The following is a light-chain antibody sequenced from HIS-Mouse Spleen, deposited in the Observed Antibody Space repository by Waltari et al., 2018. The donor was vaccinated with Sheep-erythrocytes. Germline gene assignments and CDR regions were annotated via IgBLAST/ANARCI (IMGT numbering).Light chain of an antibody. CDR3: QQYNSYSWT. V-gene: IGKV1-5*03. J-gene: IGKJ1*01. Sequence: DIQMTQSPSTLSASVGDRVRITCRASQSISSWLAWYQQKPGKAPKLLTYKASSLESGVPSRFSGSGSGTEFTLTISSLQPDDFATYYCQQYNSYSWTFGQGTKVEIK. CDR1: QSISSW. CDR2: KAS.